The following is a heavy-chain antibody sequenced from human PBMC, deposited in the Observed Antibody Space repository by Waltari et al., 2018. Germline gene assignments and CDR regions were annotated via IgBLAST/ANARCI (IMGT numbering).Heavy chain of an antibody. CDR3: ATDHSGFSYGMDV. CDR2: IIPMFGMA. J-gene: IGHJ6*02. D-gene: IGHD3-10*01. V-gene: IGHV1-69*08. CDR1: EGTFSTYT. Sequence: QVQLLQSGAEVKKPGSSVKVSCKASEGTFSTYTISWVRQAPGQGLEWMGRIIPMFGMASYAQKFQGRVTITADESTSTAYMYLSSLRSEDTAVYYCATDHSGFSYGMDVWGQGTTVTVSS.